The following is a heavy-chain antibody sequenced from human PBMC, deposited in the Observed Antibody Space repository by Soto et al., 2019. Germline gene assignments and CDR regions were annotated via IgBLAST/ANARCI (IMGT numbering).Heavy chain of an antibody. Sequence: APVKVSCTASGYTFTGYYMHWVRQAPGQGLEWMGWINPNSGGTNYAQKFQGLVTMTRDTSISTAYMELSRLRSDDTAVYYCARGDAVYDYYYYGMDVWGQGTTVTVSS. CDR2: INPNSGGT. D-gene: IGHD3-16*01. J-gene: IGHJ6*02. V-gene: IGHV1-2*04. CDR3: ARGDAVYDYYYYGMDV. CDR1: GYTFTGYY.